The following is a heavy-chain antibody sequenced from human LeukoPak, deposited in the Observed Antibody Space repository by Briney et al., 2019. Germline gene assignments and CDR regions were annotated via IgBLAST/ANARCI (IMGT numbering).Heavy chain of an antibody. V-gene: IGHV1-18*01. CDR1: VYTLFQHG. CDR3: ARDGSGQWLDY. D-gene: IGHD3-10*01. J-gene: IGHJ4*02. Sequence: ASVKDSCKASVYTLFQHGFSWVRQAPGQGLEWMGWINAYNGDTHFVQKVQGRATLTTDTSTSTAYMELRSLRSDDTAVYYCARDGSGQWLDYWGQGTLVTVSS. CDR2: INAYNGDT.